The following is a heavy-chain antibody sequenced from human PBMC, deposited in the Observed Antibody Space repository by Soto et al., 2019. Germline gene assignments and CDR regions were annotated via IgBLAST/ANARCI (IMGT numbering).Heavy chain of an antibody. CDR3: ARDLIPFYDSSGYSPFDY. D-gene: IGHD3-22*01. CDR2: ISSSSSYI. CDR1: GFTFSSYS. V-gene: IGHV3-21*01. Sequence: PGGSLRLSCAASGFTFSSYSMNWVRQAPGKGLEWVSSISSSSSYIYYADSVKGRFTISRDNAKNSLYLQMNSLRAEDTAVYYCARDLIPFYDSSGYSPFDYWGQGTLVTVSS. J-gene: IGHJ4*02.